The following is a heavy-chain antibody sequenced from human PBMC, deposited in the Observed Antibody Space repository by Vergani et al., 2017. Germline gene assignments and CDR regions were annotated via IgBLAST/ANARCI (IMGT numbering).Heavy chain of an antibody. CDR2: TWYDGNNK. D-gene: IGHD1-14*01. CDR3: ARDLRLLYNRFDP. CDR1: GFTFNQYG. J-gene: IGHJ5*02. Sequence: QVQLVESGGGVVQPGRSLRLSCAASGFTFNQYGMHWVRQAPGTGLERVAVTWYDGNNKQYADSVKGRFTISRDNSKRTMYLQMNSLRDEDTGVYYCARDLRLLYNRFDPWGQGTLVTVSS. V-gene: IGHV3-33*01.